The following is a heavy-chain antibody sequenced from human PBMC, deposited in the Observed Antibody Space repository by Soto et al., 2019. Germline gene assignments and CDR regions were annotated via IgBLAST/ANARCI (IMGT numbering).Heavy chain of an antibody. CDR2: IYYSGST. D-gene: IGHD6-19*01. Sequence: QVQLQESGPGLVKPSETLSLTCTVSGGSISSYYWSWIRQPPGKGLEWIGYIYYSGSTNYSPSLRSQVTTSVDKSKNQFSLKLSSVTAADTAVYYCARGVDRQWADYWGQGSLFTVSS. V-gene: IGHV4-59*01. J-gene: IGHJ4*02. CDR3: ARGVDRQWADY. CDR1: GGSISSYY.